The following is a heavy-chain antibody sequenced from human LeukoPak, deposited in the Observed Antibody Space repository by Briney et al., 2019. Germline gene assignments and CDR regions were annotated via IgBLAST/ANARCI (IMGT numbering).Heavy chain of an antibody. J-gene: IGHJ4*02. CDR2: ISDNGGST. CDR1: GFTFSSYA. Sequence: GGSLRLSCAASGFTFSSYAMSRVRQSPGKGLEWVSAISDNGGSTYYADSVKGRFTISRDNSKNTLYLQINTLRAEDTAVYYCARAVAGTTGLWDYWGQGTLVTVSS. D-gene: IGHD6-19*01. CDR3: ARAVAGTTGLWDY. V-gene: IGHV3-23*01.